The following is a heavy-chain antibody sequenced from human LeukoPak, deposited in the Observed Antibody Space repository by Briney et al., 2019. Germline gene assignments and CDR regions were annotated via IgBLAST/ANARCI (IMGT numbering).Heavy chain of an antibody. CDR2: ISRNSGSI. CDR3: AKSSHYYDSSGYYRYYFDY. J-gene: IGHJ4*02. Sequence: GGSLRLSCAASGFTFDDYAMPWVRQAPGKGLEWVSGISRNSGSIGYADSVKGRFTISRDNANNSLYLQMNSLRAEDTALYYCAKSSHYYDSSGYYRYYFDYWGQGTLVTVSS. V-gene: IGHV3-9*01. D-gene: IGHD3-22*01. CDR1: GFTFDDYA.